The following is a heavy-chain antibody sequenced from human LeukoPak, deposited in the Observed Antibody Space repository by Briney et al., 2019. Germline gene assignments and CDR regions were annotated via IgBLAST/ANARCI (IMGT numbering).Heavy chain of an antibody. D-gene: IGHD3-10*01. CDR2: VYSTGST. CDR1: GGSISGYY. J-gene: IGHJ6*03. V-gene: IGHV4-59*01. CDR3: ARVEGFGNPRASYYYYYYVDV. Sequence: PSETLSLTCTVSGGSISGYYWTWIRQPPGKGLEWIGYVYSTGSTNYNPSLKSRVAISVDMSKRQFSLKLSSVTAADTALYYCARVEGFGNPRASYYYYYYVDVWGKGTTVTVSS.